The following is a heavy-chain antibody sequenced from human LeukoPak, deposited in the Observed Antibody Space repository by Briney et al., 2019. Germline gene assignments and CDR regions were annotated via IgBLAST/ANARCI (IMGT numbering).Heavy chain of an antibody. CDR3: ARGRWAPFDC. V-gene: IGHV3-7*01. CDR1: GFSFSNFW. J-gene: IGHJ4*02. CDR2: IKPNGGEQ. Sequence: GGSLRLSCAASGFSFSNFWMHWVRQAPRKGLEWVANIKPNGGEQSLADSVKGRFTISRDNAERSVYLQMNSLRAEDTALYYCARGRWAPFDCWGQGTLVTVSS. D-gene: IGHD6-13*01.